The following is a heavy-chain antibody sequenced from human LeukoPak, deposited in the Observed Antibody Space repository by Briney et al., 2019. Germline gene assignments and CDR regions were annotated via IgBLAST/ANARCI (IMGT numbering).Heavy chain of an antibody. V-gene: IGHV3-30*02. J-gene: IGHJ3*02. Sequence: GGSLRLSCAASGFTFSSYGMHWVRQAPGKGLEWVAFIRYDGSNKYYADSVKGRFTISRDNSKNTLYLQMNSLRAEDTAVYYCAKVGPRYCSGGSCNLGFAFDIWGQGTMVTVSS. D-gene: IGHD2-15*01. CDR3: AKVGPRYCSGGSCNLGFAFDI. CDR1: GFTFSSYG. CDR2: IRYDGSNK.